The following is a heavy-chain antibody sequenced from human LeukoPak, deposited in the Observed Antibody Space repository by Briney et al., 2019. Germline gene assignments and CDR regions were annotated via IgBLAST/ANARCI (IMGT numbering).Heavy chain of an antibody. D-gene: IGHD4/OR15-4a*01. J-gene: IGHJ4*02. V-gene: IGHV4-39*01. CDR3: ARRDMELFDY. CDR1: GGSISSSSYY. Sequence: SETLSLTCTVSGGSISSSSYYWGWIRQPPGKGLEWIGSIYYSGSTYYNPSLKSRVTISVDTSKNQFSLKLRSVTAADTAVYYCARRDMELFDYWGQGTLVTVSS. CDR2: IYYSGST.